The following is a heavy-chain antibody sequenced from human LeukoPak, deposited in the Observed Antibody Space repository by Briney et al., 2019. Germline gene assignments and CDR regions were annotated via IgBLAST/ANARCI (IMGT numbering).Heavy chain of an antibody. V-gene: IGHV3-74*01. CDR2: IDRDGSST. CDR3: ARDTAGIGVDY. J-gene: IGHJ4*02. CDR1: GFTLGSYL. Sequence: TGGSLRLSCEASGFTLGSYLMNWVRQAPGKGLVWVSRIDRDGSSTHYADSVRGRFTISRDDAKNTLYLQMNSLRAEDTAVYHCARDTAGIGVDYWGQGTLVTVSS. D-gene: IGHD3-16*01.